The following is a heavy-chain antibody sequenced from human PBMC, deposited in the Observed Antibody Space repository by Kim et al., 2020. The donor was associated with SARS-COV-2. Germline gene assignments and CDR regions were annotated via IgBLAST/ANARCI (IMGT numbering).Heavy chain of an antibody. D-gene: IGHD3-10*01. CDR1: GGSISSYY. CDR2: IYTSGST. CDR3: ARTLSPYYCGSGTLYGMDV. V-gene: IGHV4-4*07. Sequence: SETLSLTCTVSGGSISSYYWSWIRQPAGKGLEWIGRIYTSGSTNYNPSLKSRVTMSVDTSKNQFSLKLSSVTAADTAVYYCARTLSPYYCGSGTLYGMDVWGQGTTVTVSS. J-gene: IGHJ6*02.